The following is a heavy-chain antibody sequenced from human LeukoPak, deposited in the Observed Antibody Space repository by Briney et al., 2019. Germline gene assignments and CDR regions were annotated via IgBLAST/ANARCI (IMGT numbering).Heavy chain of an antibody. D-gene: IGHD6-13*01. J-gene: IGHJ5*02. CDR1: GGSISSSSYY. CDR3: AREGDSNSVGWFDP. CDR2: IYYSGST. V-gene: IGHV4-61*01. Sequence: SETLSLTCTVSGGSISSSSYYWSWIRQPPGKGLEWIGYIYYSGSTNYNPSLKSRVTISVDTSKNQFSLKLSSVTAADTAVYYCAREGDSNSVGWFDPWGQGTLVTVSS.